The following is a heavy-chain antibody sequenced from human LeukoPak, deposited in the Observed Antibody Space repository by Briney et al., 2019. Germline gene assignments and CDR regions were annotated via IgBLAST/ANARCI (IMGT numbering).Heavy chain of an antibody. CDR1: GFTFSSYA. J-gene: IGHJ4*02. D-gene: IGHD1-26*01. Sequence: GGSLGLSWAAPGFTFSSYAMHWVRQAPAKGLEWVAVISYDGSNKYYADSVKGRFTISRDNSKNTLYLQMNSLRAEDTAVYYCARVKGATTNFDYWGQGTLVTVSS. CDR2: ISYDGSNK. CDR3: ARVKGATTNFDY. V-gene: IGHV3-30*04.